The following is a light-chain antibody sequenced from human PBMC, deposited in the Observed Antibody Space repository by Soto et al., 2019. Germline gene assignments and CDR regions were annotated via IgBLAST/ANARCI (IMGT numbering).Light chain of an antibody. CDR1: SSNIGSGYD. CDR3: QSFDSSLSGYV. V-gene: IGLV1-40*01. Sequence: QSARTQPPSVSGAPGQRVTISCTGSSSNIGSGYDVHWYQHLPGTVPKLLLFANSNRPSGVPDRFSGSKSGTSASLAITGLQAEDEADYYCQSFDSSLSGYVFGTGTKVTVL. CDR2: ANS. J-gene: IGLJ1*01.